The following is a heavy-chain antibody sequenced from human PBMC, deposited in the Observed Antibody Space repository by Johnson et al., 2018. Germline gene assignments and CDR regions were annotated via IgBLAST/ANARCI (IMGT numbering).Heavy chain of an antibody. CDR3: ARDYGDYVFAFDI. J-gene: IGHJ3*02. CDR2: IIPVLGTP. D-gene: IGHD4-17*01. Sequence: VQLVESGAEVKKPGSSVKISCKASGGTFSNFAFTWVRRAPGQGLEWMGVIIPVLGTPNYAQTFQDRVTITADESSSTVYMELNSLSFEDTAVYYCARDYGDYVFAFDIWGQGTLVTVSS. V-gene: IGHV1-69*01. CDR1: GGTFSNFA.